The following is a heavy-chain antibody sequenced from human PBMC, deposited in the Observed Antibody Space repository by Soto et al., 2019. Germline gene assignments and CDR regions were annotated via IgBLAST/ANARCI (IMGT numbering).Heavy chain of an antibody. CDR2: ISAYNGNT. CDR3: ARAYCSGGSCYSEVDNWFDP. D-gene: IGHD2-15*01. J-gene: IGHJ5*02. Sequence: QVPLVQSGAEVKKPGASVKVSCKASGYTFTSYGISWVRQAPGQGLEWMGWISAYNGNTNYAQKLQGRVTMTTDTSTSTAYMELRSLRSDDTAVYYCARAYCSGGSCYSEVDNWFDPWGQGTLVTVSS. CDR1: GYTFTSYG. V-gene: IGHV1-18*01.